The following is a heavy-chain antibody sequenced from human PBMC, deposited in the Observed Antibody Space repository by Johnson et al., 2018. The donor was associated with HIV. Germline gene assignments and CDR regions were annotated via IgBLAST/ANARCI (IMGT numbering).Heavy chain of an antibody. CDR1: GFTSTNCA. J-gene: IGHJ3*01. CDR3: ARGLGYVFYGGNSNAFHV. V-gene: IGHV3-30*07. D-gene: IGHD4-23*01. Sequence: QVQLVESGGGVVQPGRSLRLSCAASGFTSTNCARHWVRQAPGISYDGSNNYYADGVKGRFTVSRDNAKNTLYLQMNSLRAEDTAVYYCARGLGYVFYGGNSNAFHVWGQGTLVIVSS. CDR2: ISYDGSNN.